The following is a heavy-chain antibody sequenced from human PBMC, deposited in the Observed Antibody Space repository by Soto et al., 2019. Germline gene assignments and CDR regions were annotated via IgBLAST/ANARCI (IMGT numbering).Heavy chain of an antibody. CDR2: IYYSGST. Sequence: SETLSLTCTVSGGSISSYYWSWIRQPPGEGLEWIGYIYYSGSTNYNPSLKSRVTISVDTSKNQFSLKLSSVTAADTAVYYCARGVAPGGLFDYWGQGTLVTVSS. CDR1: GGSISSYY. V-gene: IGHV4-59*01. J-gene: IGHJ4*02. CDR3: ARGVAPGGLFDY. D-gene: IGHD2-15*01.